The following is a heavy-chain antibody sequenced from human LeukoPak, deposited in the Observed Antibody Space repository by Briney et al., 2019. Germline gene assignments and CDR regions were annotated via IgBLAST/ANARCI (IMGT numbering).Heavy chain of an antibody. J-gene: IGHJ3*02. Sequence: KPSQTLSLTCTVSGGSISTGTYYWSWIRQPAGKGLEWIGRIYTTGTTNYNPSLKSRVTMSLNTSKNQFSLKLSSVTAADTAVYYCARLDRFYRSSWSDVFDIWGQGTIVTVSS. V-gene: IGHV4-61*02. CDR1: GGSISTGTYY. CDR2: IYTTGTT. D-gene: IGHD6-13*01. CDR3: ARLDRFYRSSWSDVFDI.